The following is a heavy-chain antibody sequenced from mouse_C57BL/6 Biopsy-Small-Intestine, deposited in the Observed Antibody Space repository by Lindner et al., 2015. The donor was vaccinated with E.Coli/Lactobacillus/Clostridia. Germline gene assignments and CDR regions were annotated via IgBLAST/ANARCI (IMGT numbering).Heavy chain of an antibody. CDR3: ARDWESVGGDY. CDR1: GYTFTTFG. D-gene: IGHD4-1*01. Sequence: SVKVSCKASGYTFTTFGISWVRQAPGQGLEWMGWISTHNGHTSYAQKYQGRVIMTTDTSTTTAYMTLSSLRSDDTAVYYCARDWESVGGDYWGQGTLVTVSS. V-gene: IGHV1S81*02. J-gene: IGHJ4*01. CDR2: ISTHNGHT.